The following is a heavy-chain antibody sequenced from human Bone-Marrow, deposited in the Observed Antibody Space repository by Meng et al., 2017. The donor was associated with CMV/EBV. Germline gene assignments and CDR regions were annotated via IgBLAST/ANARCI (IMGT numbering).Heavy chain of an antibody. D-gene: IGHD3-22*01. V-gene: IGHV3-21*04. CDR3: ARGFSDGSAYYRHYFDN. CDR2: ISSGSSYI. Sequence: GGSLRLSCAASGFTFSSYTMNWVRQAPGKGLEWVSSISSGSSYIFYADSVKGRFTISRDNSKNTLYLQMNSLRAEDTAVYYCARGFSDGSAYYRHYFDNWGQGTLVTVSS. CDR1: GFTFSSYT. J-gene: IGHJ4*02.